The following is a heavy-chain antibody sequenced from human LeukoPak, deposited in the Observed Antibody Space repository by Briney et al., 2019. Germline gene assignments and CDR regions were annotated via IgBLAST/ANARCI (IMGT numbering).Heavy chain of an antibody. CDR2: MYYSGNT. J-gene: IGHJ5*02. D-gene: IGHD2/OR15-2a*01. CDR3: ARDWRINWFDP. V-gene: IGHV4-39*07. Sequence: SETLSLTCTASGGSISSTSYYWGWIRQPPGKGLEWIGSMYYSGNTYYNPSLKSRVTISIDTSKNQFSLKLSSITAADTAVYYCARDWRINWFDPWGQGTLVTVSS. CDR1: GGSISSTSYY.